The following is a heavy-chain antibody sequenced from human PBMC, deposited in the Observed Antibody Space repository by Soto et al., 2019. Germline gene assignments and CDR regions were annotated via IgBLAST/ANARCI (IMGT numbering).Heavy chain of an antibody. D-gene: IGHD2-21*02. Sequence: PGGSLRLSCTASGFTFGDYAMSWFRQAPGKGLEWVGFIRSKAYGGTTEYAASVKGRFTISRDDSKSIAYLQMNSLKTEDTAVYYCTRGGRDFNSYYYYYYMDVWGKGTTVTVSS. V-gene: IGHV3-49*03. J-gene: IGHJ6*03. CDR1: GFTFGDYA. CDR3: TRGGRDFNSYYYYYYMDV. CDR2: IRSKAYGGTT.